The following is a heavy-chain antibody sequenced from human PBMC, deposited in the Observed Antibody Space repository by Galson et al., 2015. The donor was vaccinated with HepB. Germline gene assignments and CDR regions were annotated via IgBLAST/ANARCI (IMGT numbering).Heavy chain of an antibody. CDR3: ARAIDQGHSSSCGLDY. J-gene: IGHJ4*02. D-gene: IGHD6-13*01. CDR1: GFTFSSYA. V-gene: IGHV3-30-3*01. Sequence: SLRLSCAASGFTFSSYAMHWVRQAPGKGLEWVAVISYDGSNKYYADSVKGRFTISRDNSKNTLYLQMNSLRAEDTAVYYCARAIDQGHSSSCGLDYWGQGTLVTDSS. CDR2: ISYDGSNK.